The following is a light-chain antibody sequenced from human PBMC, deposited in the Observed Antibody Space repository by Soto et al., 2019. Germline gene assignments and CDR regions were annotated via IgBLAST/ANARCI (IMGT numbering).Light chain of an antibody. Sequence: QSVLTQPPSASGTPGQRVTISCSGSSSNIGSETVNWYQHLPGTAPKLLIYLNNQRPSGVPDRFSGSKSGTSASLAISGLQSEDEPDYYCATWDDSLKRVVFGGGTKLTVL. CDR1: SSNIGSET. J-gene: IGLJ2*01. V-gene: IGLV1-44*01. CDR3: ATWDDSLKRVV. CDR2: LNN.